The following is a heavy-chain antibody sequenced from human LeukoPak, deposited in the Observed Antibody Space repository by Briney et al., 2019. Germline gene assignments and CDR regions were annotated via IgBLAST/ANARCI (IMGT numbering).Heavy chain of an antibody. J-gene: IGHJ6*02. Sequence: GASVKVSCKASGGTFSNYAIFWVRQAPGQGLEWMGGIIPIFGTANYAQKFQGRVTITAYESTRTAYMELSSLKSEDTAVYYCARSSRYCTSTSCPEWYYYGMDVWGQGTTVTVSS. V-gene: IGHV1-69*13. CDR2: IIPIFGTA. CDR1: GGTFSNYA. D-gene: IGHD2-2*01. CDR3: ARSSRYCTSTSCPEWYYYGMDV.